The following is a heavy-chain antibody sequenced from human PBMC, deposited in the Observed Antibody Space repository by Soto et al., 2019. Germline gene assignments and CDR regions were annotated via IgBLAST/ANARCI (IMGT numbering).Heavy chain of an antibody. J-gene: IGHJ6*02. CDR3: ARVYCSGGSCFDGMDV. CDR1: GYTFTSYG. D-gene: IGHD2-15*01. V-gene: IGHV1-18*01. Sequence: ASVKVSCKASGYTFTSYGISWVRQAPGQGLEWMGWISAYNGNTNYAQKLQGRVTMTTDTSTSTAYMELRSLRSDDTAVFYCARVYCSGGSCFDGMDVSGQGTTVTVSS. CDR2: ISAYNGNT.